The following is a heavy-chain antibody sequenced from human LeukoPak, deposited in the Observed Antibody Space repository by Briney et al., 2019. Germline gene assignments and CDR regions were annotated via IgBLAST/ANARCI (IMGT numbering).Heavy chain of an antibody. CDR1: GFTFSNYW. J-gene: IGHJ4*02. CDR3: AKETTVVTNYFDY. D-gene: IGHD4-23*01. CDR2: IKQDGSEK. Sequence: GGSLRLSWSASGFTFSNYWMSWVRQAPGMRLEWVANIKQDGSEKNYVDSVKGRFTISRDNSKNTLYLQMNSLRAEDTAVYYCAKETTVVTNYFDYWGQGTLVTVSS. V-gene: IGHV3-7*01.